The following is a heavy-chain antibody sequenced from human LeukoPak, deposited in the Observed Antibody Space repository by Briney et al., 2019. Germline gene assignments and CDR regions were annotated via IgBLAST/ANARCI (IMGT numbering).Heavy chain of an antibody. CDR3: ARPTTVGNAFHI. CDR2: INPSGGST. D-gene: IGHD4-23*01. Sequence: GASVKVSCKTSGYTFTSYYIHWVRQAPGQGLEWMGIINPSGGSTAYAQKFQGRVTMTRDTSTNTVCMELSSLRSEDTAVYYCARPTTVGNAFHIWGQGTMVTVSS. CDR1: GYTFTSYY. J-gene: IGHJ3*02. V-gene: IGHV1-46*01.